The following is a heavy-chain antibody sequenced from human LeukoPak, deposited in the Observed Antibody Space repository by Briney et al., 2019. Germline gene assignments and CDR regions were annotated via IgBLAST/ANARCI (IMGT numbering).Heavy chain of an antibody. J-gene: IGHJ3*02. CDR3: ARPYGDYVAFDI. V-gene: IGHV1-3*01. Sequence: GASVKVSCKASGYTFTSYGISWVRQAPGQGLEWMGWINAGNGNTKYSQKFQGRVTITRDTSASTAYMELSSLRSEDTAVYYCARPYGDYVAFDIWGQGTMVTVSS. CDR2: INAGNGNT. CDR1: GYTFTSYG. D-gene: IGHD4-17*01.